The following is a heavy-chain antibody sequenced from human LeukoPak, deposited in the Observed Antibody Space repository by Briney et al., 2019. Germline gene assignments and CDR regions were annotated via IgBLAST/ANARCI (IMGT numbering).Heavy chain of an antibody. Sequence: PGRSLRLSCAASGFTFSSYGMHWVRQAPGKGLEWVAVISYDGSNKYYADSVKGRFTISRDNSKTTLYLQMNSLRAEDTAVYYCAIPEFDYWGQGTLVTVSS. J-gene: IGHJ4*02. D-gene: IGHD1-14*01. CDR1: GFTFSSYG. CDR2: ISYDGSNK. V-gene: IGHV3-30*03. CDR3: AIPEFDY.